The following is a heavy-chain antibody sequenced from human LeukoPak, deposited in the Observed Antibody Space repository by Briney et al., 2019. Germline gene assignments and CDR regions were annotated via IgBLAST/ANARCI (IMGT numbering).Heavy chain of an antibody. V-gene: IGHV4-61*02. Sequence: SETLSLTCTASGGSFNSGSYYWSWIRQPAGKGLEWVGRIYTSGSTNYDPSLKSRVTISVDTSKNQFSLQLTSVTAADTAVYYCARAMRVDRFFDYWGRGILVTVSS. CDR3: ARAMRVDRFFDY. CDR2: IYTSGST. J-gene: IGHJ4*02. D-gene: IGHD5-12*01. CDR1: GGSFNSGSYY.